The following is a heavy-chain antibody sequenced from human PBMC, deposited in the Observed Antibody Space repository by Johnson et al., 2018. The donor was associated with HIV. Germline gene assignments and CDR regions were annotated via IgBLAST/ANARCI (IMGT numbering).Heavy chain of an antibody. CDR1: GFTFSTYA. V-gene: IGHV3-30-3*01. CDR2: ISYDGSNK. Sequence: QVQLVESGGGVVQPGRSLRLSCAASGFTFSTYAMHWVRQAPGKGLEWVAVISYDGSNKYYAYSVKGRVTISRDNSKNTLYLQMNSLRAEDTAIYYCAATMVRGVIQSRAFDIWGQGTMVTVSS. D-gene: IGHD3-10*01. J-gene: IGHJ3*02. CDR3: AATMVRGVIQSRAFDI.